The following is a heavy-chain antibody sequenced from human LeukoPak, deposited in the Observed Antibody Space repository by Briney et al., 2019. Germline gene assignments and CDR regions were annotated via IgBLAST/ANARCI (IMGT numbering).Heavy chain of an antibody. Sequence: GASVKVSCKASGYTFTSYDINWVRQATGQGLEWMGRIIPILGIANYAQKFQGRVTITADKSTSTAYMELSSLRSEDTAVYYCAQQAISSVDYYDSGLGPSFDYWGQGTLVTVSS. V-gene: IGHV1-69*04. J-gene: IGHJ4*02. CDR1: GYTFTSYD. CDR3: AQQAISSVDYYDSGLGPSFDY. CDR2: IIPILGIA. D-gene: IGHD3-22*01.